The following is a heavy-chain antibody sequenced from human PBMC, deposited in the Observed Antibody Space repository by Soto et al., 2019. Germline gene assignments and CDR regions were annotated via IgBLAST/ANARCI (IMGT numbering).Heavy chain of an antibody. V-gene: IGHV4-59*01. CDR3: ARGRSYYYDSSGYYYFDY. CDR2: IYYSGST. CDR1: GGSISSYY. J-gene: IGHJ4*02. D-gene: IGHD3-22*01. Sequence: SETLSLTCTVSGGSISSYYWSWIRQPPGKGLEWIGYIYYSGSTDYNPSLKSRVTISVDTSKNQFSLKLSSVTAADTAVYYCARGRSYYYDSSGYYYFDYWGQGTLVTVSS.